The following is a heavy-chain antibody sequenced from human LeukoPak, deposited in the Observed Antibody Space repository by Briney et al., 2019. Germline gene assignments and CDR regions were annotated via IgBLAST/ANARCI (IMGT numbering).Heavy chain of an antibody. J-gene: IGHJ3*02. D-gene: IGHD3-10*01. CDR2: INPSGGST. CDR1: GYTFISYY. CDR3: ATTYGSGSYPSAAFDI. Sequence: GASVKVSCKASGYTFISYYMHWVRQAPGQGLEWMGIINPSGGSTSYAQKFQGRVTMTRDTSTSTVYMELSSLRSEDTAVYYCATTYGSGSYPSAAFDIWGQGTMVTVSS. V-gene: IGHV1-46*01.